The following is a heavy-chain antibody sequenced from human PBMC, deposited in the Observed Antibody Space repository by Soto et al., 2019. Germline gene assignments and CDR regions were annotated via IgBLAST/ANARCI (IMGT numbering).Heavy chain of an antibody. D-gene: IGHD2-2*01. Sequence: QVQLVQSGAEVKKPGSSVKVSCKASGGTSSSYAISWVRQAPGQGLEWMGGIIPISETTNYAQKLQGRVTITADESKSTAYMELSSLRSEDTAVYYCARSQGSSTSLEIYYYYYYGMDVWGQGTTVTVSS. V-gene: IGHV1-69*01. CDR2: IIPISETT. CDR1: GGTSSSYA. J-gene: IGHJ6*02. CDR3: ARSQGSSTSLEIYYYYYYGMDV.